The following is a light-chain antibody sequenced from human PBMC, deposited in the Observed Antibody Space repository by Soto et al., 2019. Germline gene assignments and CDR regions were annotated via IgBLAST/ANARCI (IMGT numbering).Light chain of an antibody. V-gene: IGKV4-1*01. J-gene: IGKJ2*01. CDR1: QSVLYRSNNKHY. CDR3: QQYYSTPNS. CDR2: SAS. Sequence: DIVMTQSPDSLAVSLGERATIHCKSSQSVLYRSNNKHYLAWYQQKPGQPPNLLIYSASTRDSGVPDRLSGSAPGSDFTLAISSRQAEYVAVYYCQQYYSTPNSFGQGTKLEIK.